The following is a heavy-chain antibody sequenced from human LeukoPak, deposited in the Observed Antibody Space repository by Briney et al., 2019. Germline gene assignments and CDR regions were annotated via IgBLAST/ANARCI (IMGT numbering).Heavy chain of an antibody. Sequence: SQTLSLTCAISGDSVSSNRVAWNWIRQSPTRGLEWLGRTYYRSKWNHDHGVFVRGRITIYADTSKNEFHLHLNSVTPEDTAVYYCAMGNWGDLYLDNWGQGTLVTVSS. J-gene: IGHJ4*02. CDR1: GDSVSSNRVA. V-gene: IGHV6-1*01. CDR2: TYYRSKWNH. CDR3: AMGNWGDLYLDN. D-gene: IGHD7-27*01.